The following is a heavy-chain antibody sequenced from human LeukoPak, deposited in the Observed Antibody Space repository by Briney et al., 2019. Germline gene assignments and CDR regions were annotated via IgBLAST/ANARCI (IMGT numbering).Heavy chain of an antibody. D-gene: IGHD3-22*01. CDR3: ASWKVVVSNGGSGI. V-gene: IGHV3-11*04. CDR1: GFTFSDSY. Sequence: GGSLRLSCAASGFTFSDSYMSWIRQAPGKGLEWVSYISSSGSTIYYADSVKGRFTISRDNAKNSLSLQMDSLRAEDTAVYYCASWKVVVSNGGSGIWGQGTMVTVSS. CDR2: ISSSGSTI. J-gene: IGHJ3*02.